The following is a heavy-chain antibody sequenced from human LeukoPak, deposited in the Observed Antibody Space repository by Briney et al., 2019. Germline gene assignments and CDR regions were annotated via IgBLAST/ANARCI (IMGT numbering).Heavy chain of an antibody. Sequence: SETLSLTCTVSGGSISSYYWSWIRQPPGKGLEWIGYIYYSGSTNYNPSLKSRVTISVDTSKNQFSLKLSSVTAADTAVYYCARYVVVTAYFDYWGQGTLVTVSA. D-gene: IGHD2-21*02. CDR3: ARYVVVTAYFDY. CDR2: IYYSGST. J-gene: IGHJ4*02. CDR1: GGSISSYY. V-gene: IGHV4-59*01.